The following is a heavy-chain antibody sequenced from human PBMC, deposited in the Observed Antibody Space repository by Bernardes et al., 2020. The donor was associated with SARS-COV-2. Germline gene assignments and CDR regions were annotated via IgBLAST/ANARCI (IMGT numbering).Heavy chain of an antibody. CDR2: IYYSGST. V-gene: IGHV4-39*07. CDR3: ASGDIVVVPAAIARRALDY. Sequence: SETLSLTCTVSGGSISSSSYYWGWIRQPPGKGLEWIGSIYYSGSTYYNPSLKSRVTISVDTSKNQFSLKLSSVTAADTAVYYCASGDIVVVPAAIARRALDYWGQGTLVTVSS. CDR1: GGSISSSSYY. J-gene: IGHJ4*02. D-gene: IGHD2-2*01.